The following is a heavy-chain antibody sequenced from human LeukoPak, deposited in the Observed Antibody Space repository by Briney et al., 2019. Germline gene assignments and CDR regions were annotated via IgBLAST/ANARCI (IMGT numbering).Heavy chain of an antibody. J-gene: IGHJ3*02. CDR3: VREIGTKTAFDI. CDR2: ISPDGAIK. D-gene: IGHD1-1*01. V-gene: IGHV3-30-3*01. Sequence: GRSLRLSCAASGFTFSSYWMSWVRQAPGKGLEWVSVISPDGAIKFYADSVKGRFTISRDNFKSMLDLQMNSLGPEDTAVYYCVREIGTKTAFDIWGHGTMVTVSS. CDR1: GFTFSSYW.